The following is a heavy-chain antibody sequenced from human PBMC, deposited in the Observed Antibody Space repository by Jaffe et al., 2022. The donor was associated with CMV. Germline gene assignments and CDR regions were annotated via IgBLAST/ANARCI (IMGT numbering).Heavy chain of an antibody. V-gene: IGHV3-11*06. CDR2: INSSSDYT. D-gene: IGHD2-15*01. CDR1: GISFSDYY. J-gene: IGHJ6*03. CDR3: ARTVRGETPLGYYYYLDV. Sequence: QVQLVESGGGLVKPGGSLRLSCAASGISFSDYYMSWVRQAPGKGLEWVSYINSSSDYTNYADSVKGRFIISRDNAKKSLYLQMNSLRAEDTAVYYCARTVRGETPLGYYYYLDVWGKGTTVTVSS.